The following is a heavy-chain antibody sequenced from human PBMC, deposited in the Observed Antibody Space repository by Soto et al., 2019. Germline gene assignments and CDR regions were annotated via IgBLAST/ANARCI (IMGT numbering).Heavy chain of an antibody. CDR3: ARDIAAAGTRYFDL. J-gene: IGHJ2*01. CDR1: GGSISSYY. D-gene: IGHD6-13*01. CDR2: IYYSGST. Sequence: SETLSLTCTVSGGSISSYYWSWIRQPPGKGLEWIGYIYYSGSTNYNPSLKSRVTISVDTSKNQFSLKLSSVTAADTAVYYCARDIAAAGTRYFDLWGRGTLVTVSS. V-gene: IGHV4-59*01.